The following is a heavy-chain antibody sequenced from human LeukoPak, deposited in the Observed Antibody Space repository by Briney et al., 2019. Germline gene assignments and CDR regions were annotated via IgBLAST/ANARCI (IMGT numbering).Heavy chain of an antibody. CDR1: GYTFTSYD. CDR2: MNPHTGNM. CDR3: AKEMRSSWYADDY. Sequence: ASVKVSCKASGYTFTSYDINWVRQATGQGLEWMGWMNPHTGNMDYAQKFQGRVTMTSDTSISTAYMEVSSLRSEDTAVYYCAKEMRSSWYADDYWGQGTLVTVSS. D-gene: IGHD6-13*01. J-gene: IGHJ4*02. V-gene: IGHV1-8*01.